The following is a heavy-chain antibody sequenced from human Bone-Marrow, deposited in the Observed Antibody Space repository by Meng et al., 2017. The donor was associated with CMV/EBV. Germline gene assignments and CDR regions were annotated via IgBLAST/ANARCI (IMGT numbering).Heavy chain of an antibody. Sequence: GGSLRLSCAASGFTFSSYEMNWVRQAPGKGLEWVAVISYDGSNKYYADSVKGRFTISRDNSKNTLYLQMNSLRAEDTAVYYCARDLRRVRPIFGVVISRGMDVWGQGTTVTVSS. D-gene: IGHD3-3*01. V-gene: IGHV3-30*04. CDR1: GFTFSSYE. CDR2: ISYDGSNK. CDR3: ARDLRRVRPIFGVVISRGMDV. J-gene: IGHJ6*02.